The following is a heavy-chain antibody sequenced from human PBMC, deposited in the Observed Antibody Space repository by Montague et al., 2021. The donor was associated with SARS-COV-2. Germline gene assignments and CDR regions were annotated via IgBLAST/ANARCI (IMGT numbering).Heavy chain of an antibody. D-gene: IGHD3-10*02. CDR3: ARVKRGCYYVLGVCADFDY. V-gene: IGHV4-61*05. Sequence: SETLSLTCTVSGASISSRSYYWGWIRQPPGKGLEWIGYIYYSGSTNYNPSLKSRVTISVDTSKNQFSLKLSSVTAADTAVYYCARVKRGCYYVLGVCADFDYWGQGTLVTVSS. CDR2: IYYSGST. J-gene: IGHJ4*02. CDR1: GASISSRSYY.